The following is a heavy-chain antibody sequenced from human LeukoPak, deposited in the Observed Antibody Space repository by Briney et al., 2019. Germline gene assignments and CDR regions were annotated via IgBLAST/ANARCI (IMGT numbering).Heavy chain of an antibody. Sequence: SETLSLTCTVSGGSISSGDYYWSWIRQPPGKGLEWIGYIYYSGSTYYNPSLKSRVTISVHTSKNQFSLKLSSVTAADTAVYYCARASITIFGVVTTFRYFDYWGQGTLVTVSS. V-gene: IGHV4-30-4*01. CDR1: GGSISSGDYY. CDR3: ARASITIFGVVTTFRYFDY. D-gene: IGHD3-3*01. J-gene: IGHJ4*02. CDR2: IYYSGST.